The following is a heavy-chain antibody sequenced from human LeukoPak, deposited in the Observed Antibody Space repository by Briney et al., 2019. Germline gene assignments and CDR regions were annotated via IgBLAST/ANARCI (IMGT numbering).Heavy chain of an antibody. Sequence: SETLSLTCTVSGYSISSGYNWGWIRQPPGKSLEWIGTIYYSGNKYYNPSLRSRVTISVDTSKKQFSLRLSSVTAADTAVYYCARHLLGRKYYMDVWGKGTTVTISS. CDR1: GYSISSGYN. J-gene: IGHJ6*03. D-gene: IGHD3-16*01. CDR3: ARHLLGRKYYMDV. CDR2: IYYSGNK. V-gene: IGHV4-38-2*02.